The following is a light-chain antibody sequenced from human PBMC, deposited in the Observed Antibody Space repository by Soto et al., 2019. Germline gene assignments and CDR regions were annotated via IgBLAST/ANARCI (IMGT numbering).Light chain of an antibody. CDR2: DAS. CDR1: QTISTW. J-gene: IGKJ1*01. Sequence: DIQVTQSPPTLSASVGDRVKITCRASQTISTWMAWYQQKPGEAPKLLVYDASTLQSGVASRFSGSGSGTEFTLIISGLQPDDSATYYCQQYTKTNNPWMFGQGTKVDIK. CDR3: QQYTKTNNPWM. V-gene: IGKV1-5*01.